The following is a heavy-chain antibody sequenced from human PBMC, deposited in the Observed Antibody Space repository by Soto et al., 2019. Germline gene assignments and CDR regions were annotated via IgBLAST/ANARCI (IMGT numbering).Heavy chain of an antibody. V-gene: IGHV3-23*01. CDR3: AKEAPVRTLIAATCWHFDY. CDR2: ISGSGDST. D-gene: IGHD5-12*01. CDR1: GFTFSSYA. J-gene: IGHJ4*02. Sequence: EVQLLESGGGLVQPGGSLRLSCAASGFTFSSYAMSWVRQAPGKGLEWVSGISGSGDSTYYADSVKGRFTISRDNSKNTLYRQMNSLRVEDTAVYYCAKEAPVRTLIAATCWHFDYWGQGTLVTVSS.